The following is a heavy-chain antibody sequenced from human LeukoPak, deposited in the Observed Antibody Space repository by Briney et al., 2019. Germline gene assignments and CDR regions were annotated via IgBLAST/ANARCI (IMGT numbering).Heavy chain of an antibody. D-gene: IGHD1-26*01. V-gene: IGHV3-30*18. CDR2: ISYDGSNK. J-gene: IGHJ4*02. CDR1: GFTFSSYG. Sequence: GGSLRLTCAASGFTFSSYGMHWARQAPGKGLEWVAVISYDGSNKYYADSVKGRFTISRDNSKNMLYLQMNSLRAEDTAVHYCAKEWVRTCFFEDWGQGTLVTVSS. CDR3: AKEWVRTCFFED.